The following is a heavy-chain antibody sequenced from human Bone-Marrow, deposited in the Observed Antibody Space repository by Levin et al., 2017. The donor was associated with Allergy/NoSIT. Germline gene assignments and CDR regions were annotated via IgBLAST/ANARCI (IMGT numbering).Heavy chain of an antibody. D-gene: IGHD6-19*01. J-gene: IGHJ3*01. CDR3: ARDLGSSGWGD. Sequence: SQTLSLPCTVSGDSIPISYWTWLRQPPGKGLEWIGSISYSGSTNYNPSLKSRVTISLATSKTQFSLQLRSVTAADTAVYYCARDLGSSGWGDWGQGTMVTVSS. CDR2: ISYSGST. CDR1: GDSIPISY. V-gene: IGHV4-59*01.